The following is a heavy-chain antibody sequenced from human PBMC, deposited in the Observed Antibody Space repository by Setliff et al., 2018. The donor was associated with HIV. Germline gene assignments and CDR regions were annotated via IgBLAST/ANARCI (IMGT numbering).Heavy chain of an antibody. V-gene: IGHV4-34*01. J-gene: IGHJ5*02. CDR1: GDAVDGYF. CDR2: IHRSGKT. D-gene: IGHD3-3*02. CDR3: ALRVRDELTIFDIVKTRRNWFEP. Sequence: KTSETLSLTCAVYGVYGDAVDGYFWSWIRQPPGKGLEWIGDIHRSGKTNYSPSLRSRVSFSSDTSKSQFSLKLRSVTAADTAVYYCALRVRDELTIFDIVKTRRNWFEPWGQGTQVTVSS.